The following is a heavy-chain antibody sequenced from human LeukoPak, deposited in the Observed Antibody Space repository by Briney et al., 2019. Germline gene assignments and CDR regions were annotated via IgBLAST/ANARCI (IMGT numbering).Heavy chain of an antibody. V-gene: IGHV3-7*01. CDR2: IKEDGSEK. J-gene: IGHJ5*02. CDR1: GFSITRDW. Sequence: PGGSLRVSCVASGFSITRDWMTWVRQAPGNGLEWVANIKEDGSEKYYVDSVKGRFTISRDNSKNTLYLQMNSLRAEDTAVYYCARDPPLTYDFWSGYPSSWGQGTLVTVSS. D-gene: IGHD3-3*01. CDR3: ARDPPLTYDFWSGYPSS.